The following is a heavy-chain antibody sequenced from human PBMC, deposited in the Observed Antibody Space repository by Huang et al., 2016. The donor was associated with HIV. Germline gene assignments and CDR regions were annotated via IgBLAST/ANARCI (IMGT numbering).Heavy chain of an antibody. CDR1: GFTFGSVG. Sequence: QVQLVESGGGVVQPGGSLSISCIASGFTFGSVGMHWVRQAPGKGLEWVAFIRYDGNNYYYADSVRGLFTISRDNSKDTLYLQMNRLRPDDSAVYYCAKDLTYTFGRHFDYWGRGTLVTVSS. CDR2: IRYDGNNY. J-gene: IGHJ4*02. CDR3: AKDLTYTFGRHFDY. V-gene: IGHV3-30*02. D-gene: IGHD3-3*01.